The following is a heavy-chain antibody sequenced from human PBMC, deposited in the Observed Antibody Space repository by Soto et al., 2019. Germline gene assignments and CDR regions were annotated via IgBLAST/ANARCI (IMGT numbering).Heavy chain of an antibody. Sequence: GGSLRLSCAASGFTFSSFGMHWVRQAPGKGLEWVAVASYDGSYKYYADSVKGRFTISRDNSKNTLYLQMNSLRAEDTAVYYCARLNDSSGYYHYRNYFDYWGQGTLVTVSS. J-gene: IGHJ4*02. CDR2: ASYDGSYK. CDR1: GFTFSSFG. CDR3: ARLNDSSGYYHYRNYFDY. V-gene: IGHV3-30*03. D-gene: IGHD3-22*01.